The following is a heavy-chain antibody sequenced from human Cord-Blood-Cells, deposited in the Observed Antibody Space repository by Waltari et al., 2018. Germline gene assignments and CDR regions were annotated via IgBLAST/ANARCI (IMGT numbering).Heavy chain of an antibody. CDR3: ARDWNY. V-gene: IGHV3-74*01. D-gene: IGHD3-3*01. J-gene: IGHJ4*02. CDR2: MNSDGSST. Sequence: EVQLVESGGGLVQPGGSLRLSCAASGLTLRSYWMHWVRQAPGKGLVWVSRMNSDGSSTSYADSVKGRFTISKDNAKNTLYLQMNSLRAEDTAVYYCARDWNYWGQGTLVTVSS. CDR1: GLTLRSYW.